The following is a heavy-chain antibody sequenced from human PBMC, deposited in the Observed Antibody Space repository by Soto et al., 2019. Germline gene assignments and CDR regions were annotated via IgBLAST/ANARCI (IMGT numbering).Heavy chain of an antibody. CDR3: AKEGRRYDFWSGYYTFFDY. Sequence: GGSLRLSCAASGFTFSSYGMHWVRQAPGKGLEWVAVISYDGSNKYYADSVKGRFTISRDNSKNTRYLQMNSLRAEDTAVYYCAKEGRRYDFWSGYYTFFDYWGQGTLVTVSS. J-gene: IGHJ4*02. CDR1: GFTFSSYG. V-gene: IGHV3-30*18. D-gene: IGHD3-3*01. CDR2: ISYDGSNK.